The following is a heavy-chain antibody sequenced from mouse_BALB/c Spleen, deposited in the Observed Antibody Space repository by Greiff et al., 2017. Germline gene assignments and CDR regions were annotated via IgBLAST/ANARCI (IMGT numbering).Heavy chain of an antibody. CDR3: ARPITTASFAY. V-gene: IGHV5-12-2*01. CDR1: GFTFSSYT. J-gene: IGHJ3*01. CDR2: ISNGGGST. Sequence: DVMLVESGGGLVQPGGSLKLSCAASGFTFSSYTMSWVRQTPEKRLEWVAYISNGGGSTYYPDTVKGRFTISRDNAKNTLYLQMSSLKSEDTAMYYCARPITTASFAYWGQGTLVTVSA. D-gene: IGHD1-2*01.